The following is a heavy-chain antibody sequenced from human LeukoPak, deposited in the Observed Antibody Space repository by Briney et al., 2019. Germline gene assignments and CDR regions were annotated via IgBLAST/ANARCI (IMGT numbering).Heavy chain of an antibody. CDR3: ARRPTGDPKFDY. CDR1: GGSISNYF. V-gene: IGHV4-59*08. CDR2: IYSSGST. Sequence: SETLSLTCSASGGSISNYFRTWIRQPPGKGLEWIGYIYSSGSTYYNPSLKSRVTRSVDTSKNRFSLKLSPVTAADTAVYYCARRPTGDPKFDYWGQGTLVTVSS. D-gene: IGHD7-27*01. J-gene: IGHJ4*02.